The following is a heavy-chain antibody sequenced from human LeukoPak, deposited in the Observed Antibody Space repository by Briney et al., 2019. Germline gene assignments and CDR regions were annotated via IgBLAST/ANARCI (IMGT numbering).Heavy chain of an antibody. CDR1: GFTFGDYA. CDR2: IRSKAYGGTT. D-gene: IGHD3-10*01. V-gene: IGHV3-49*04. Sequence: GGSLRLSCTASGFTFGDYAMSWVRQAPGKGLEWVGFIRSKAYGGTTEYAASVKGRFTTSRDDSKSIAYLQMNSLKTEDTAVYYCTRFARGLRSYFDYWGQGTLVTVSS. J-gene: IGHJ4*02. CDR3: TRFARGLRSYFDY.